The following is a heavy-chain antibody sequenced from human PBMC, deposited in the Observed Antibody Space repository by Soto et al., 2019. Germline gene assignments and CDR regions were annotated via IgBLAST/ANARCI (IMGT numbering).Heavy chain of an antibody. Sequence: EVQLVESGGGLVKPGGSLRLSCVASGFTFSTYSMNWVRQAPGKGLEWVADITTSSSFRFYADSMKGRFTISRDDAKNALYDQRNSLSVEDPGVLYWAFDMELAMPALSCGCRGQG. CDR2: ITTSSSFR. CDR3: AFDMELAMPALSCGC. V-gene: IGHV3-21*02. CDR1: GFTFSTYS. D-gene: IGHD6-19*01. J-gene: IGHJ4*02.